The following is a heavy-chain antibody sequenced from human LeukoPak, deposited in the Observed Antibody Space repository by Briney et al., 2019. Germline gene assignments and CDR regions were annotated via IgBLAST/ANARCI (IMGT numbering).Heavy chain of an antibody. V-gene: IGHV3-74*01. D-gene: IGHD3-3*01. Sequence: GGSQRLSCAASGFTFSIYWMHWVRQAPGEGLGWVLAINRDGIGTSHADSVKGRFTIPRDKAKNTLYLQMNSLRAEDTAVYFCARGLSYGVAYGDYWGQGTLVTVSS. CDR3: ARGLSYGVAYGDY. CDR1: GFTFSIYW. J-gene: IGHJ4*02. CDR2: INRDGIGT.